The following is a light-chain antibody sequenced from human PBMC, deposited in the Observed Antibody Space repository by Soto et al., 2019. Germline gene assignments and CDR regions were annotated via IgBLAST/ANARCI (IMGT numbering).Light chain of an antibody. CDR2: NAS. CDR1: QSVIST. CDR3: QQYNHWTRT. Sequence: EIVMTQYPATLAVSPGERATLSCRARQSVISTITRYQQKPRKHPRLILYNASTRATGIPPRFSGSGSATEFTLTISSPHSEAFAVYHCQQYNHWTRTFGQGTKA. V-gene: IGKV3-15*01. J-gene: IGKJ1*01.